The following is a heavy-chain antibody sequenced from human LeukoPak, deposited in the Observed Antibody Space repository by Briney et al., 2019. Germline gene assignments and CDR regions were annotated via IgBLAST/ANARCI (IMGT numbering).Heavy chain of an antibody. V-gene: IGHV1-8*01. D-gene: IGHD3-22*01. CDR3: GRGLGSYDSSELTWPMISL. CDR1: GYTFTSYE. Sequence: ASVKVSCKASGYTFTSYEINWVRQATGHGLEWMGWMNPDSGDTAYAQKFQGRITMTRSTSITTAYMELSSLRSEDTAVYYCGRGLGSYDSSELTWPMISLWGQGTQVTVPS. J-gene: IGHJ4*02. CDR2: MNPDSGDT.